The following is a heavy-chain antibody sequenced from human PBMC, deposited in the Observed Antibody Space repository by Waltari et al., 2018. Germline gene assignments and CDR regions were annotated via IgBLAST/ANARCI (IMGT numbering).Heavy chain of an antibody. D-gene: IGHD3-22*01. V-gene: IGHV3-23*01. J-gene: IGHJ4*02. CDR2: LSSTGATT. Sequence: EVQLLESGGGFLQPGGSLRLSCVASGFTFSNYAMNWVRQAPGTGLVWVSLLSSTGATTYYADSVKARCAISRDNSKNTLYLEMHSLRVEDTAIYYCAKESDSTGYFDYWGQGTLVTVSS. CDR1: GFTFSNYA. CDR3: AKESDSTGYFDY.